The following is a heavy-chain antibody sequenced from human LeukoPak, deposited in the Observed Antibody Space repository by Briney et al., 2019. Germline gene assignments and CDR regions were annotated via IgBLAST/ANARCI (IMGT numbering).Heavy chain of an antibody. V-gene: IGHV4-4*07. Sequence: SETLSLTCTVSGGSISSYYWSWIRQPAGKGLEWIGRIYTSGSTNYNPSLKSRVTMSVDTSKNRFSLKLSSVTAADTAVYYCARSSYSSSSSRTYNWFDPWGQGTLVTVSS. CDR2: IYTSGST. CDR1: GGSISSYY. D-gene: IGHD6-6*01. J-gene: IGHJ5*02. CDR3: ARSSYSSSSSRTYNWFDP.